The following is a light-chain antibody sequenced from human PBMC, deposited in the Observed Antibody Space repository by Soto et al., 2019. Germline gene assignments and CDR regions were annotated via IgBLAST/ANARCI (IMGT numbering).Light chain of an antibody. CDR3: QQYKNWPRT. Sequence: EIVMTQSPATLSVSPGERATLSCTASQSVSSNLDWYQQKPGQAPRLLIYGASTRDTGIPDTVSGSGSGTEVTLTISSLQSEDFAVYYGQQYKNWPRTFGQGTKVDIK. CDR1: QSVSSN. J-gene: IGKJ1*01. V-gene: IGKV3-15*01. CDR2: GAS.